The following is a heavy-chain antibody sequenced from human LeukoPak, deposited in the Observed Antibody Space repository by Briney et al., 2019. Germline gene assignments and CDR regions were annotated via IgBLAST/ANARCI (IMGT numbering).Heavy chain of an antibody. CDR1: GYTLTELS. CDR3: ATDMEITMVRGVISLGY. Sequence: ASVKVSCKVSGYTLTELSMHWVRQAPGKGREWMGGFDPEDGETSYAQKFQGRVTMTEDTSTDTGYMGLSSLRSEDTAVYYCATDMEITMVRGVISLGYWGQGTLVTVSS. V-gene: IGHV1-24*01. J-gene: IGHJ4*02. CDR2: FDPEDGET. D-gene: IGHD3-10*01.